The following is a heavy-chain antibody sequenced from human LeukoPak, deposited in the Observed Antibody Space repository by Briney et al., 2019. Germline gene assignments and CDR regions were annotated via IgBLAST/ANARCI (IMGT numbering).Heavy chain of an antibody. CDR1: GFTFSTYW. Sequence: SGGSLRLSCAASGFTFSTYWMSWVRQPPGKGLEWIGEIYHSGSTNYNPSLESRVTVSVDKSKNQFSLDLSSVTAADTAVYYCARFCGSTSWHSGYYYGIDVWGQGTTVTVSS. V-gene: IGHV4-4*02. J-gene: IGHJ6*02. CDR2: IYHSGST. D-gene: IGHD2-2*01. CDR3: ARFCGSTSWHSGYYYGIDV.